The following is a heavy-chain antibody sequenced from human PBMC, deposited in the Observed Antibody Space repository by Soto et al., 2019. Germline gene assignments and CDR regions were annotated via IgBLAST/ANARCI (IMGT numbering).Heavy chain of an antibody. Sequence: PSETLSITCTVSGGSINDYNYDWGWVRQSPAKGLEWIATVYHTGNTYYNPSLRSRVTISADTSRDQFSLKLSSVTAADTAVYYCARTQYYYGDYQNWGQGTLVTVSS. V-gene: IGHV4-39*01. CDR1: GGSINDYNYD. J-gene: IGHJ4*02. CDR3: ARTQYYYGDYQN. CDR2: VYHTGNT. D-gene: IGHD4-17*01.